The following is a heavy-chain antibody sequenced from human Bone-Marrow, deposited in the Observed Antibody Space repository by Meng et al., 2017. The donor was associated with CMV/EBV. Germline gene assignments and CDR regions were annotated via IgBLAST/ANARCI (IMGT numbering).Heavy chain of an antibody. J-gene: IGHJ3*02. D-gene: IGHD3-3*01. CDR1: GYSFTSYW. CDR3: ARQKAGFWSGYPAFDI. V-gene: IGHV5-51*01. Sequence: GESLKISCKGSGYSFTSYWIGWVRQMPGKGLEWMGIIYPGDSDTRYSPSFQGQVAISADKSINTAYLQWSSLKASDTAMYYCARQKAGFWSGYPAFDIWGQGTVVTVSS. CDR2: IYPGDSDT.